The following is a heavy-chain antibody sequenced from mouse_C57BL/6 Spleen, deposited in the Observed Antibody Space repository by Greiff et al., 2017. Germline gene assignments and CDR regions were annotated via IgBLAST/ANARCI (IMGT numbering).Heavy chain of an antibody. Sequence: QVQLQQPGAELVKPGASVKMSCKASGYTFTSYWITWVKQRPGQGLEWIGDIYPGSGSTNYNEKFKGKATLTVDTSSSTAYMQLSSLTSEDSAVYYCATLGYYGSQFAYWGQGTLVTVSA. CDR2: IYPGSGST. J-gene: IGHJ3*01. V-gene: IGHV1-55*01. D-gene: IGHD1-1*01. CDR1: GYTFTSYW. CDR3: ATLGYYGSQFAY.